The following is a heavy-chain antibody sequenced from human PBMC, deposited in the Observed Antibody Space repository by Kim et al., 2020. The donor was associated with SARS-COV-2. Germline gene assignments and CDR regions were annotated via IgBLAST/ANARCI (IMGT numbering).Heavy chain of an antibody. V-gene: IGHV3-30*18. CDR2: ISYDGSNK. D-gene: IGHD3-10*01. J-gene: IGHJ4*02. Sequence: GGSLRLSCAASGFTFSSYGMHWVRQAPGKGLEWVAVISYDGSNKYYADSVKGRFTISRDNSKNTLYLQMNSLRAEDTAVYYCAKDQNLRPRGSGSYYPLDYWGQGTLVTVSS. CDR1: GFTFSSYG. CDR3: AKDQNLRPRGSGSYYPLDY.